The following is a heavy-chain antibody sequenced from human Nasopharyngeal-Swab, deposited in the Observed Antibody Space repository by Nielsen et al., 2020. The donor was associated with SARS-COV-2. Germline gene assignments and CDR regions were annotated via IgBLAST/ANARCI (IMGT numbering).Heavy chain of an antibody. V-gene: IGHV3-23*01. D-gene: IGHD5-12*01. CDR1: GFTFSSYA. J-gene: IGHJ5*02. CDR2: ISGSGGST. Sequence: GESLKISCAASGFTFSSYAMSWVRQAPGKGLEWVSAISGSGGSTYYADSVKGRFTISRDNSKNTLYLQMNSLRAEDTAVYYCAREGRWLRDNWFDPWGQGTLVTVSS. CDR3: AREGRWLRDNWFDP.